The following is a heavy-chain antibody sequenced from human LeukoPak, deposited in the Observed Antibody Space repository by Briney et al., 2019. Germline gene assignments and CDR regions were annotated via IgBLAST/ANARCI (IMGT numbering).Heavy chain of an antibody. CDR1: GGSISSYY. V-gene: IGHV4-4*07. CDR2: IYTSGST. CDR3: AREDRYCSGGSCYS. D-gene: IGHD2-15*01. J-gene: IGHJ4*02. Sequence: SETLSLTCTASGGSISSYYWSWIRQPAGKGLEWIGRIYTSGSTNYNPSLKSRVIISVDTSKNQFSLELSSVTAADTAVYYCAREDRYCSGGSCYSWGQGTLVTVSS.